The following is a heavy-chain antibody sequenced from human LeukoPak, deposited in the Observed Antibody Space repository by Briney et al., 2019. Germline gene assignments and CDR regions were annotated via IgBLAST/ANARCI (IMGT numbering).Heavy chain of an antibody. CDR1: GGTFSSYA. D-gene: IGHD6-19*01. CDR3: ARGPPADIAVAGTFDY. V-gene: IGHV1-69*04. Sequence: ASVKVSCKASGGTFSSYAISWVRQAPGQGLEWMGRIIPILGIANYAQKFQGRVTMTRNTSISTAYMELSSLRSEDTAVYYCARGPPADIAVAGTFDYWGQGTLVTVSS. CDR2: IIPILGIA. J-gene: IGHJ4*02.